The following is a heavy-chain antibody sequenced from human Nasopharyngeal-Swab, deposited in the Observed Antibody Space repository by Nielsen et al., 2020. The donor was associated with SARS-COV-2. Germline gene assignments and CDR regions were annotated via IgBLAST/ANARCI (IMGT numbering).Heavy chain of an antibody. V-gene: IGHV3-74*01. CDR2: INSDGSTT. J-gene: IGHJ4*02. Sequence: GESLKISCAASGFTLSNYWTHWFRQAPGKGLAWVALINSDGSTTSYADSVKGRFTISRDDGKNTLYLEMNSLRAEDTAIYYCASGISSPSYYWGQGTLVTVSS. D-gene: IGHD3-10*01. CDR1: GFTLSNYW. CDR3: ASGISSPSYY.